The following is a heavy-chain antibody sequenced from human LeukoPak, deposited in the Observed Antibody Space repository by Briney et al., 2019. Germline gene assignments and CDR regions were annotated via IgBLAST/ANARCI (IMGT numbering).Heavy chain of an antibody. CDR3: ASPEWEQGDAFDI. CDR2: IYYSGST. D-gene: IGHD1-26*01. J-gene: IGHJ3*02. V-gene: IGHV4-61*01. Sequence: TTSETLSLTCTVSGGSVSSGSYYWSWIRQPPGKGLEWIGYIYYSGSTNYNPSLKSRVTISVDTSKNQFSLKLSSVTAVDTAVYYCASPEWEQGDAFDIWGQGTMVTVSS. CDR1: GGSVSSGSYY.